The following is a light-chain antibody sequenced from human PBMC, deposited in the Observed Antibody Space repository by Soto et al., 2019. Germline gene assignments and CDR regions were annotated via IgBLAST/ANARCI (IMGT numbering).Light chain of an antibody. V-gene: IGKV3-11*01. CDR1: QSVTTY. Sequence: EIVLTQSPATLSLSPGERATLSCRASQSVTTYLAWYQQKPGQAPRLLIYDASSGATGIPARFSGSGSGTDFTLTISSLEPEDFAFYYCLQRSNWPPLLSFGGGTKVDIK. CDR3: LQRSNWPPLLS. J-gene: IGKJ4*01. CDR2: DAS.